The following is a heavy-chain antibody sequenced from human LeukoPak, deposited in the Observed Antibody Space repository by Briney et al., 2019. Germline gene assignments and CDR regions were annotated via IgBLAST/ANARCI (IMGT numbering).Heavy chain of an antibody. V-gene: IGHV4-38-2*02. CDR1: GYSISNGYY. CDR2: IYHRGST. CDR3: ARGAEYYAIWRGYAGYSDY. D-gene: IGHD3-3*01. J-gene: IGHJ4*02. Sequence: SETLSLTCTVSGYSISNGYYWGWIRQPPGKGLEWVGNIYHRGSTYYNPSLRSRVTISLDRSKKKFSLKLTSVTAADTAVYFCARGAEYYAIWRGYAGYSDYWGQRISVTVSS.